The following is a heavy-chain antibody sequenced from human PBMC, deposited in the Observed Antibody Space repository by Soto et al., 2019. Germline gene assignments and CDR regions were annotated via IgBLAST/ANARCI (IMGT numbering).Heavy chain of an antibody. D-gene: IGHD6-19*01. V-gene: IGHV1-69*02. Sequence: GASVKVSCKASGGTFSSYTISWVRQAPGQGLEWMGRIIPILGIANYAQKFQGRVTITADKSTSTAYMELSSLRSEDTAVYYCAEGIAVAGTAPHHYYYYMDVWGKGTTVTVSS. CDR3: AEGIAVAGTAPHHYYYYMDV. CDR1: GGTFSSYT. CDR2: IIPILGIA. J-gene: IGHJ6*03.